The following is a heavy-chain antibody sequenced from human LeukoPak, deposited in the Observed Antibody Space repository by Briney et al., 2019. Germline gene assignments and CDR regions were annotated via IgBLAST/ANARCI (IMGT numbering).Heavy chain of an antibody. V-gene: IGHV4-59*01. Sequence: SETLSLTCTVSGSSISSYYWSWIRQPPGKGLEWIGYIYYSGSTNYNPSLKSRVTISVDTSKNQFSLKLRSVTAADTAVYYCARAGGYGDYYGMDVWGQGTTVTVSS. J-gene: IGHJ6*02. CDR2: IYYSGST. D-gene: IGHD4-17*01. CDR3: ARAGGYGDYYGMDV. CDR1: GSSISSYY.